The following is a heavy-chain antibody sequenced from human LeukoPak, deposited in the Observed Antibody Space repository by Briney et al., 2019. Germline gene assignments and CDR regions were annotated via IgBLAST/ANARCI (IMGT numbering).Heavy chain of an antibody. CDR2: ISGSGGNT. V-gene: IGHV3-23*01. J-gene: IGHJ4*02. CDR3: AKGVGGYFDWLSIDY. Sequence: GGSLRLSCAASGFTFSTYAMSWVRQAPGKGLEWVSSISGSGGNTYYADSVKGRLTISRDNSKNTLYLQMNSLRAEDTAVYYCAKGVGGYFDWLSIDYWGQGTLVTVSS. D-gene: IGHD3-9*01. CDR1: GFTFSTYA.